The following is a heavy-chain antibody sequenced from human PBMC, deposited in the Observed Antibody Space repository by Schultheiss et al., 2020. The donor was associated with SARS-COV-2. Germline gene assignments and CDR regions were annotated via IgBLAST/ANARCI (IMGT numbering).Heavy chain of an antibody. D-gene: IGHD6-13*01. V-gene: IGHV3-7*01. CDR2: MNQDGSKK. Sequence: GGSLRLSCAASEFTFSSYAMSWVRQAPGKGLEWVANMNQDGSKKYYVGSVKGRFTISRDNAENSLYLQMNSLRAEDTAIYYCARDGQYSSSWYPYFDSWGQGTLVTVSS. J-gene: IGHJ4*02. CDR3: ARDGQYSSSWYPYFDS. CDR1: EFTFSSYA.